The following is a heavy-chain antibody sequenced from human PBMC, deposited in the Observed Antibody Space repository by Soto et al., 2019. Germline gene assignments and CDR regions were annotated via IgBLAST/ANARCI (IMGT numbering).Heavy chain of an antibody. CDR2: ISSSSSYI. CDR3: AKDRGVEVTTRFFGY. V-gene: IGHV3-21*01. J-gene: IGHJ4*02. D-gene: IGHD4-17*01. CDR1: GFTFSTYT. Sequence: GGSLRLSCAASGFTFSTYTMNWVRQAPGKGLEWVSSISSSSSYIYYADSVKGRFTISRDNSKNTLYLQMNSLRAEDTAVYYCAKDRGVEVTTRFFGYWGQGTLVTVSS.